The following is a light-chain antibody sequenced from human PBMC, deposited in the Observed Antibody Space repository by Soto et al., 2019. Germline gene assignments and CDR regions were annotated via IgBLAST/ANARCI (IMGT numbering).Light chain of an antibody. J-gene: IGKJ5*01. Sequence: DIQMTQSPSSLSASGGTRLTITCRASQSISTHLNWYQKKPGKAPILLIYDASRLQSGVPSRSSGSGGGTDFTLSISSVQPEDFATYFCQQSYMDPITFGQGTRLEI. CDR2: DAS. V-gene: IGKV1-39*01. CDR3: QQSYMDPIT. CDR1: QSISTH.